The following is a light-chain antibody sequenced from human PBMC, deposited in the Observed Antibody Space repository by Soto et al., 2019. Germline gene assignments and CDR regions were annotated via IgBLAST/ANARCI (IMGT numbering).Light chain of an antibody. CDR2: AAS. V-gene: IGKV1-5*01. J-gene: IGKJ1*01. Sequence: DIQMTQSPSTLSASVGDRVTITCRASQSISSWLAWYQQKPGKAPKLLIYAASSLQSGVPSRFSGSGSGTDFTLTISSLQPDDFASYYCLQHNTYPWTFGPGTKVEVK. CDR3: LQHNTYPWT. CDR1: QSISSW.